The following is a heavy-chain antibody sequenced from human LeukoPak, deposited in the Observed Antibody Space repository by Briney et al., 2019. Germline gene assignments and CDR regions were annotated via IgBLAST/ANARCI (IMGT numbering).Heavy chain of an antibody. CDR2: ISGSAGDT. CDR3: AKESDTHCGGDCDH. D-gene: IGHD2-21*01. J-gene: IGHJ4*02. V-gene: IGHV3-23*01. Sequence: GGSLRLSCAASGFTFSNYAMSWVRQPPGKGLEWVSSISGSAGDTLYTDSVKGRFTVSRDNFKNTLYLQMISLRAEDTAKYYCAKESDTHCGGDCDHWGQGTLVTVSS. CDR1: GFTFSNYA.